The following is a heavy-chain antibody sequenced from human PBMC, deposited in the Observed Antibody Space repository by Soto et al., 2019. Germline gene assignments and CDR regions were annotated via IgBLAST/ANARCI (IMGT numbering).Heavy chain of an antibody. D-gene: IGHD1-26*01. CDR3: ARHIPKEWELEDGSFDY. Sequence: GESLKISCKGSGYSFTSYWIGWVRQMPGKGLEWMGIIYPGDSDTRYSPSFQGQVTISADKSISTAYLQWSSLKASDTAMYYCARHIPKEWELEDGSFDYWGQGTMVTVSS. CDR1: GYSFTSYW. CDR2: IYPGDSDT. J-gene: IGHJ4*02. V-gene: IGHV5-51*01.